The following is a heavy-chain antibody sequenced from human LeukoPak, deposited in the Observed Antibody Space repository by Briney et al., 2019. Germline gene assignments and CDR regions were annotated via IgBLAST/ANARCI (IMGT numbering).Heavy chain of an antibody. CDR1: GFTFSSYA. D-gene: IGHD1-26*01. Sequence: PGRSLRLSCAASGFTFSSYAMSWVRQAPGKGLEWVSAISGSGGSTYYADSVKGRFTISRDNSKNTLYLQMNSLRAEDTAVYYCAKDLAWEGIFDYWGQGTLVTVSS. CDR2: ISGSGGST. V-gene: IGHV3-23*01. J-gene: IGHJ4*02. CDR3: AKDLAWEGIFDY.